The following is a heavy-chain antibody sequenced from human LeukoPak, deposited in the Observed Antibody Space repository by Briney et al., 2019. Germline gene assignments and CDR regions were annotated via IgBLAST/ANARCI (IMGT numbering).Heavy chain of an antibody. CDR3: AREYWSGYSIDTKSDGFDY. CDR1: GFTFSSYW. D-gene: IGHD3-3*01. Sequence: GGSLRLSCAASGFTFSSYWMHWVRQAPGKGLVWVSRINTDGSSTSYADSVKGRFTISRDNAKNTLYLQMNSLRAEDTAVYYCAREYWSGYSIDTKSDGFDYWGQGTLVTVSS. J-gene: IGHJ4*02. CDR2: INTDGSST. V-gene: IGHV3-74*01.